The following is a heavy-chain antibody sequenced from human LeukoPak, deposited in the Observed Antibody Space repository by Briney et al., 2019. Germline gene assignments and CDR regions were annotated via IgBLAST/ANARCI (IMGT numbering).Heavy chain of an antibody. CDR3: ARVSSRFLEWLLYRSYAFDI. CDR2: INHSGST. Sequence: SETLSLTCAVYGGSFSGYYWRWIRQPPGKALEWIGEINHSGSTNYNPSLKSRVTISVDTSKNQFSLKLSSVTAADTAVYYCARVSSRFLEWLLYRSYAFDIWGQGTMVTVSS. J-gene: IGHJ3*02. V-gene: IGHV4-34*01. CDR1: GGSFSGYY. D-gene: IGHD3-3*01.